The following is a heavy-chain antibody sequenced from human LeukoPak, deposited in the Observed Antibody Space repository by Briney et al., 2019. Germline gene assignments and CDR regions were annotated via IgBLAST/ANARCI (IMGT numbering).Heavy chain of an antibody. J-gene: IGHJ4*02. CDR2: IYPGDSDT. D-gene: IGHD6-13*01. CDR3: ARLPSQGYSSSWYYFDY. Sequence: KTGESLKISCKVSGYSFTSYWIGWVRQMPGKGLEWMGIIYPGDSDTRYSPSFQGQVTISADKSISTAYLQWSSLKASDTAMYYCARLPSQGYSSSWYYFDYWGQGTLVTVSS. V-gene: IGHV5-51*01. CDR1: GYSFTSYW.